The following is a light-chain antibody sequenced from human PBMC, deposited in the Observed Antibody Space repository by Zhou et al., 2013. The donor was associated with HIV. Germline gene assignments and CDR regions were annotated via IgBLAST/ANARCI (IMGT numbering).Light chain of an antibody. CDR1: QSVTSNY. J-gene: IGKJ3*01. Sequence: EIVLTQSPGALSLSPGERATLSCRASQSVTSNYLAWYQQKPGQAPRLLIYGASSRAAGTPDRFSGSGSGTDFTLTISRLEPEDFAVYYCQQYGSSPLFTFGPG. CDR3: QQYGSSPLFT. V-gene: IGKV3-20*01. CDR2: GAS.